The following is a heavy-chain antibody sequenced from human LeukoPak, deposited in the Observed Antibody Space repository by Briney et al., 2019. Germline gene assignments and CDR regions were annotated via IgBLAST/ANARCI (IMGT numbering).Heavy chain of an antibody. CDR2: IYYSGST. D-gene: IGHD4-23*01. Sequence: SETLSLTCTVSGVSISSGDYYWRWIRQPPGKGLEWIGYIYYSGSTYYNPSLKSRVTISVDKSKNQFSLKLSSVTAADTAVYYCARDLLNEGNHLDYWGQGTLVTVSS. J-gene: IGHJ4*02. CDR3: ARDLLNEGNHLDY. CDR1: GVSISSGDYY. V-gene: IGHV4-30-4*01.